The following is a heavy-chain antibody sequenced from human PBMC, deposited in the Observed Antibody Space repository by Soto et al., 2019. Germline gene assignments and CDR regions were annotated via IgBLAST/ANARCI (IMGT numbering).Heavy chain of an antibody. J-gene: IGHJ4*02. Sequence: PFETLSLTWTVSGGSINDYDWTLVRQTPGKGLEWIGYVYNAGNTNYNPSLKSRVTISLDTSKNQCSLKVTSVSAADTAVYYCARARKSGDYSLGLDSWGQGTLVTVSS. CDR3: ARARKSGDYSLGLDS. CDR1: GGSINDYD. CDR2: VYNAGNT. V-gene: IGHV4-59*12. D-gene: IGHD5-12*01.